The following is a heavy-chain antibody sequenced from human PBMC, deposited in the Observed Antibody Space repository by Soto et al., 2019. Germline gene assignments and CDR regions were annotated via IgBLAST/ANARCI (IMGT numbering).Heavy chain of an antibody. CDR2: IYYSGSS. CDR1: GASSSSGGYY. CDR3: ASGYGSGSFHY. D-gene: IGHD3-10*01. Sequence: QVQLQESGPGLVKPSQTLSLTCSVSGASSSSGGYYWSWIRQHPGKGLEWIGYIYYSGSSSYNPSLKSRVTLSVDTSKKQFSLKLSSVTAADTAVYYCASGYGSGSFHYWGQGALVTVSS. V-gene: IGHV4-31*03. J-gene: IGHJ4*02.